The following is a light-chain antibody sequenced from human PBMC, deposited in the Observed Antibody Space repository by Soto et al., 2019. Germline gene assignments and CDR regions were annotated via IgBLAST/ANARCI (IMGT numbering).Light chain of an antibody. CDR1: QDIRHY. J-gene: IGKJ1*01. Sequence: DIQMTQSPSALSASTGDRVTITCRASQDIRHYLNWYQQKPGKAPKLLIYDASKLQTGVPSRFRGSGSGTTFTFIISSLQPEDFAIYYCQQYDKLVTFGQGTKVEMK. CDR3: QQYDKLVT. CDR2: DAS. V-gene: IGKV1-33*01.